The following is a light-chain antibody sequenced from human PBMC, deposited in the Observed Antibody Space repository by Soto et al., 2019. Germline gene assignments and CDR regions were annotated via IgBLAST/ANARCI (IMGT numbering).Light chain of an antibody. CDR2: EVS. J-gene: IGLJ1*01. CDR3: AAWDDSLNGYV. V-gene: IGLV2-14*01. Sequence: QSVLTQPASVSGPPGQSITISCTGTSSDVGGYGSVSWYQQHPGKAPKLMIYEVSNRPSGVSNRFSGSKSGTSASLAISGLQSEDEADYYCAAWDDSLNGYVFGTGTKVTVL. CDR1: SSDVGGYGS.